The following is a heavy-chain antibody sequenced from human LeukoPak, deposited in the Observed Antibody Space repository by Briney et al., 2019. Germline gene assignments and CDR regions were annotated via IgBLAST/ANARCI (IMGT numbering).Heavy chain of an antibody. CDR1: GFTFWSYG. CDR2: IWYDGSNK. CDR3: AKSRSSSSTSCYNY. J-gene: IGHJ4*02. Sequence: PGGSLRLSCAASGFTFWSYGMHWVRQAPGKGLEWVAVIWYDGSNKYYADSVKGRFTISRDNSKNTLYLQMNSLRAEDTAVYYCAKSRSSSSTSCYNYWGQGTLVTVSS. V-gene: IGHV3-33*06. D-gene: IGHD2-2*02.